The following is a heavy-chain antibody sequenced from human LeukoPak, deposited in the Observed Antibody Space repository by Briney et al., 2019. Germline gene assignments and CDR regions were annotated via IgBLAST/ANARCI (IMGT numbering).Heavy chain of an antibody. D-gene: IGHD3-10*02. V-gene: IGHV3-23*03. CDR3: AELGITMIGGV. CDR1: GFTFSTFA. J-gene: IGHJ6*04. Sequence: GGSLRLSCAASGFTFSTFAMIWVRQPPGKGLEWVSLIYSGGSTYYADSVKGRFTISRDNSKNTLYLQMNSLRAEDTAVYYCAELGITMIGGVWGKGTTVTISS. CDR2: IYSGGST.